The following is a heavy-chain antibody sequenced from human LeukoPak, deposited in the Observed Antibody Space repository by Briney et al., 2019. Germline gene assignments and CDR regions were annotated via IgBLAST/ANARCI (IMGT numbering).Heavy chain of an antibody. Sequence: SETLSLTCTVSGGSISSGGYYWSWIRQHPGKGLEWIGYIYYSGSTYYNPSLESRVTISVDTSKNQFSLKLSSVTAADTAVYYCARDTKNPHYYDSTWGQGTLVTVSS. CDR3: ARDTKNPHYYDST. CDR2: IYYSGST. J-gene: IGHJ4*02. D-gene: IGHD3-22*01. V-gene: IGHV4-31*03. CDR1: GGSISSGGYY.